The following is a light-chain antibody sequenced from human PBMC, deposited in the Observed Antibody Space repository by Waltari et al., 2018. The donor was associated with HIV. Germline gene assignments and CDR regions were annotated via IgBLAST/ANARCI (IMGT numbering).Light chain of an antibody. Sequence: QSALTQPASVSGSPGQSITISCTGTSSDVGNYNYVSWFQQPPDTALTLNHFGVKKRPSGVCSRCSGSKSGKTASLTSAGLQPEDEDDYFWTSYTSSDTWVFGGGTKVTVL. CDR3: TSYTSSDTWV. CDR1: SSDVGNYNY. CDR2: GVK. V-gene: IGLV2-14*03. J-gene: IGLJ3*02.